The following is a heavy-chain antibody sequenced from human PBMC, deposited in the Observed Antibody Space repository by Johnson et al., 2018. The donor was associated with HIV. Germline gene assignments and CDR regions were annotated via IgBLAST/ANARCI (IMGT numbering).Heavy chain of an antibody. J-gene: IGHJ3*02. D-gene: IGHD1-14*01. V-gene: IGHV3-30*18. CDR2: ISYDGNNK. CDR3: AKEGRYGAFPLWFDI. Sequence: VQLVESGGGLIQPGGSLRLSCAASGFTFDDYGMSWVRQAPGKGLEWVAVISYDGNNKYYTDSVKGRFTISRDNSKNKLYLQMNSLRAEDTAVYYCAKEGRYGAFPLWFDIWGQGTMVTVSS. CDR1: GFTFDDYG.